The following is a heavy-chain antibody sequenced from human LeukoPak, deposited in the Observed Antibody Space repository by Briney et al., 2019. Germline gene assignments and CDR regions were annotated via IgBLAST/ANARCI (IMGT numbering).Heavy chain of an antibody. D-gene: IGHD5-12*01. CDR2: ISAYNGNT. V-gene: IGHV1-18*01. CDR1: GYTFTSYG. J-gene: IGHJ5*02. Sequence: GASVKVSCKASGYTFTSYGISWVRQAPGQGLEWMGWISAYNGNTNYAQKLQGRVTMTTDTSTSTAYMELRSLRSDDTAVYYCARVTTYSGYASDWFDPWGQGTLVTVSS. CDR3: ARVTTYSGYASDWFDP.